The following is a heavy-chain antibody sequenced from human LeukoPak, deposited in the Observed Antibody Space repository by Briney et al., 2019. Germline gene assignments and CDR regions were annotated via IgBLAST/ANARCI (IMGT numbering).Heavy chain of an antibody. CDR2: ISDSGDNT. V-gene: IGHV3-23*01. J-gene: IGHJ4*02. CDR3: TTWTGGISY. Sequence: PGGSLRLSCAASGFTISSYAMSWVRQAPGKGLEWVSGISDSGDNTYYADSVKGRFTISRDNSKNTLYLQINSLKTEDTAVYYCTTWTGGISYWGQGTLVTVSS. D-gene: IGHD3/OR15-3a*01. CDR1: GFTISSYA.